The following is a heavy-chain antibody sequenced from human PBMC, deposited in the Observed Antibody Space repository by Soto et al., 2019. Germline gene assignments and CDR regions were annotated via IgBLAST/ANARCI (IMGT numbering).Heavy chain of an antibody. D-gene: IGHD2-2*01. CDR2: IIPILGIA. V-gene: IGHV1-69*02. CDR1: GGTFSSYT. Sequence: KVSCKASGGTFSSYTISWVRQAPGQGLEWMGRIIPILGIANYAQKFQGRVTITADKSTSTAYMELSSLRSEDTAVYYCAMGCRSTSCYVSYYYYMDVWGKGTTVTVSS. CDR3: AMGCRSTSCYVSYYYYMDV. J-gene: IGHJ6*03.